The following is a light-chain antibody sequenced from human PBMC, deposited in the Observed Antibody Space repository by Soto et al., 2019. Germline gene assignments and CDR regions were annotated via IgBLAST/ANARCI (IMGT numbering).Light chain of an antibody. CDR1: SSDVGAYTY. CDR3: TSSLGNHIWV. V-gene: IGLV2-8*01. CDR2: EVT. J-gene: IGLJ3*02. Sequence: QSALTQPPLASWSPGQSITISCTETSSDVGAYTYPSWYQQYPGKAPKLMLYEVTQRPSGFPDRFSGSMSGNTASLTVSGLLTEDASDYYRTSSLGNHIWVFGGRTKLTVL.